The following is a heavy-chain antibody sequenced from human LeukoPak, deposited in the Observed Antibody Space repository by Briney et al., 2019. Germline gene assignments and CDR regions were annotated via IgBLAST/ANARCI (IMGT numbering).Heavy chain of an antibody. CDR2: IKSKTDGGTT. CDR1: GFTFSNAW. V-gene: IGHV3-15*01. D-gene: IGHD3-22*01. J-gene: IGHJ4*02. Sequence: GGSLRLSCAASGFTFSNAWMSWVRQAPGKGLEWVGRIKSKTDGGTTDYAAPVKGRFTTSRDDSKNTLYLQMNSLKTEDTAVYYCTTLTYDSSGYHNPPLDYWGQGTLVTVSS. CDR3: TTLTYDSSGYHNPPLDY.